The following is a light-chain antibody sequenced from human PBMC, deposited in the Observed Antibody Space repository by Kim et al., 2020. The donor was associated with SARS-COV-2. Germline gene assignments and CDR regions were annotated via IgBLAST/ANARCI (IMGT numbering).Light chain of an antibody. V-gene: IGKV3-20*01. J-gene: IGKJ1*01. CDR1: ESVGSNY. Sequence: EIMLTQSPGTLSLSPGERATLSCRASESVGSNYLGWYQQKPGQAPRLLIYGAFSRATGIPDRFSGSGSGTDFILTISRLEPEDFAVYYCRQYGSTPMTFGQGTKGDIK. CDR3: RQYGSTPMT. CDR2: GAF.